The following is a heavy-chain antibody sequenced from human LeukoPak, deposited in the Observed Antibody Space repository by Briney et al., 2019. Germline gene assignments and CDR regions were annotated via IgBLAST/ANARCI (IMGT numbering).Heavy chain of an antibody. CDR1: GFTFSSYS. Sequence: GGSLRLSCAASGFTFSSYSMNWVRQAPGKGLEWVSSISSSSSYIYYADSVKGRFTISRDNAKNSLYLQMNSLRAEDTAVYYCARDPYSGGWKPGYGMDVWGQGTTVTVSS. CDR3: ARDPYSGGWKPGYGMDV. CDR2: ISSSSSYI. V-gene: IGHV3-21*01. J-gene: IGHJ6*02. D-gene: IGHD6-19*01.